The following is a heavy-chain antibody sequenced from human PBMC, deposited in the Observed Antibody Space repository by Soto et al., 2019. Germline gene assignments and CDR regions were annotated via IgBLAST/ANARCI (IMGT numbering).Heavy chain of an antibody. J-gene: IGHJ3*01. D-gene: IGHD3-22*01. Sequence: QVQLIQSEAEVKKPGSSVRVSCTASGGIFGSHGFSWVRQAPGQRLECVGGFIPIFRTLTYTEKFQARVRIAADESTNTVYLDLSSLTSEDTAVYYCVRDRRIYYSDTHDEFVASDYDVWGQGTMVSVSS. CDR2: FIPIFRTL. CDR1: GGIFGSHG. CDR3: VRDRRIYYSDTHDEFVASDYDV. V-gene: IGHV1-69*01.